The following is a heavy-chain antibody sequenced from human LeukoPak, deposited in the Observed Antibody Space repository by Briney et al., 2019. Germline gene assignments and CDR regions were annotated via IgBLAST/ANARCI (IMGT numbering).Heavy chain of an antibody. CDR3: ARAAYYYDSSVGY. V-gene: IGHV3-30*04. CDR1: GFTFSSYA. J-gene: IGHJ4*02. CDR2: ISYDGSNK. Sequence: GGSLRLSCAASGFTFSSYAMHWVRQAPGKGLEWVAVISYDGSNKYYADSVKGRFTISRDNSKNTLYLQMNSLRAEDTAVYYCARAAYYYDSSVGYWGQGTLVTVSS. D-gene: IGHD3-22*01.